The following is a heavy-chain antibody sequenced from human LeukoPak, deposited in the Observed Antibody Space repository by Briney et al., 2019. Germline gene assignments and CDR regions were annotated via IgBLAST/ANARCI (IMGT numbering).Heavy chain of an antibody. Sequence: SETLSLTCTVSGGSISSYCWSWVRQPPGKGLEWIGYIYPSGSTDYNPSLKSRDTMSVDTSKNQLSMELRFLTAADTAVYYCATSHDVKTAPYDLWGQGTLVSVSS. CDR2: IYPSGST. V-gene: IGHV4-4*09. D-gene: IGHD2-21*01. J-gene: IGHJ5*02. CDR1: GGSISSYC. CDR3: ATSHDVKTAPYDL.